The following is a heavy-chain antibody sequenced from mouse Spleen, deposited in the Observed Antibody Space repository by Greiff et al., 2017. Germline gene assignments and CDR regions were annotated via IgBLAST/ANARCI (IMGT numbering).Heavy chain of an antibody. Sequence: EVQGVESGGGLVKPGGSLKLSCAASGFTFSSYAMSWVRQTPEKRLEWVATISSGGSYTYYPDSVKGRFTISRDNAKNTLYLQMSSLRSEDTAMYYCARLLLRYFDYWGQGTTLTVSS. CDR2: ISSGGSYT. J-gene: IGHJ2*01. CDR1: GFTFSSYA. CDR3: ARLLLRYFDY. V-gene: IGHV5-9-3*01. D-gene: IGHD1-1*01.